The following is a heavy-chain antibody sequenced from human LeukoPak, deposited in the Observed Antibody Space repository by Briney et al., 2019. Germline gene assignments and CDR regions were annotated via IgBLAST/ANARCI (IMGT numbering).Heavy chain of an antibody. D-gene: IGHD2-2*01. CDR2: INHSGST. CDR1: GGSFSGYY. Sequence: SETLSLTCAVYGGSFSGYYWSWIRQPPGKGLEWNGEINHSGSTNYNPSLKSRVTISVDTSKNQFSLKLSSVTAADTAVYYCARGRGCSSTSCYGRRYYYYGMDVWGQGTTVTVSS. J-gene: IGHJ6*02. V-gene: IGHV4-34*01. CDR3: ARGRGCSSTSCYGRRYYYYGMDV.